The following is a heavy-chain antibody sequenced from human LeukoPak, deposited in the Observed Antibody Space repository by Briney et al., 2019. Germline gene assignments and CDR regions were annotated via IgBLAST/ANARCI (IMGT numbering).Heavy chain of an antibody. D-gene: IGHD2-21*01. CDR1: GFTFGNFW. Sequence: GGSLRLSCAASGFTFGNFWMTWVRQAPGKGLEWVANIKEDSGVKNYVDSVKGRFTVSRDNAKNSLFLRMNSLRAEDTAVYYCARDLSPSCGDGCYYDALDIWGQGTIVTVS. CDR3: ARDLSPSCGDGCYYDALDI. CDR2: IKEDSGVK. J-gene: IGHJ3*02. V-gene: IGHV3-7*01.